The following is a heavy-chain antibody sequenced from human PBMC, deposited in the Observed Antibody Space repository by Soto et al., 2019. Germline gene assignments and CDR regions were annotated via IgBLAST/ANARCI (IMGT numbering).Heavy chain of an antibody. V-gene: IGHV3-33*01. CDR1: GFTFSSYG. CDR2: IWYDGSNK. Sequence: QVQLVESGGGVVQPGRSLRLSCAASGFTFSSYGMHWVRQAPGKGLEWVAVIWYDGSNKYYADSVKGRFTISRDNSKNTLYLQMNSLRAEDTAVYYCAGARGWFLFDYWGQGTLVTVSS. CDR3: AGARGWFLFDY. J-gene: IGHJ4*02. D-gene: IGHD6-19*01.